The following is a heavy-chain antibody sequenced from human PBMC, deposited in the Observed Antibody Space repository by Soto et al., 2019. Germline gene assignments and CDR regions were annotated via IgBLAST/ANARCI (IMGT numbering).Heavy chain of an antibody. CDR3: VRDSGAKLSSS. V-gene: IGHV1-69*13. Sequence: SVKVSCKASGGTFSSYRINWVRQAPGQGLEWVGGIVPIYRTADYAQKFQGRVTITADESARTSYMELRSLKPQDTAVYYCVRDSGAKLSSSWGQGTLVTVSS. J-gene: IGHJ4*02. CDR1: GGTFSSYR. CDR2: IVPIYRTA. D-gene: IGHD6-13*01.